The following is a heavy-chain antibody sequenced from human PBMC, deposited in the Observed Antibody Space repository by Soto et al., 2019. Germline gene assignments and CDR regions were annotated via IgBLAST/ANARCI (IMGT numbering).Heavy chain of an antibody. CDR1: GFTFSSYA. CDR2: ISYDGSNK. D-gene: IGHD6-6*01. CDR3: AREGGLAARMFDY. J-gene: IGHJ4*02. V-gene: IGHV3-30-3*01. Sequence: GGSLRLCCAASGFTFSSYAMHWVRQAPGKGLEWVAVISYDGSNKYYADSVRGRFTISRDNSKNTLYLQMNSLRAEDTAVYYCAREGGLAARMFDYWGQGTLVTVSS.